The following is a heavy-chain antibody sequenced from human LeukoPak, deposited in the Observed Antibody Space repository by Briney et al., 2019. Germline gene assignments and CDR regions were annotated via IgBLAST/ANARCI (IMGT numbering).Heavy chain of an antibody. D-gene: IGHD2-15*01. CDR1: GGSISSGGYY. J-gene: IGHJ4*02. V-gene: IGHV4-30-2*01. CDR3: ARHATPVGVDY. Sequence: SQTLSLTCTVSGGSISSGGYYWSWIRQPPGKGLEWIGYIYHSGSTYYNPSLKSRVTISVDRSKNQFSLKLSSVTAADTAVYYCARHATPVGVDYWGQGTLVTVSS. CDR2: IYHSGST.